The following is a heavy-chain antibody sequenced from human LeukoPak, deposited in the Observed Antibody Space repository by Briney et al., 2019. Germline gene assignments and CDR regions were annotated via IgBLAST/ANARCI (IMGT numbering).Heavy chain of an antibody. V-gene: IGHV4-38-2*02. CDR3: ARIRGSSFDI. D-gene: IGHD6-13*01. J-gene: IGHJ3*02. Sequence: ASETLSLTCTVSGYSISSGYYWGWIRQPPGKGLEWIGSIYHSGSTYYNPSLKSRVTISVDTSKNQFSLRLNSVTAADTAVYYCARIRGSSFDIWGQGTMVTVSS. CDR1: GYSISSGYY. CDR2: IYHSGST.